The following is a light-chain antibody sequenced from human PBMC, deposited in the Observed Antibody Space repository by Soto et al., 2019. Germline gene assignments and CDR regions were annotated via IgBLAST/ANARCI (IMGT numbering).Light chain of an antibody. CDR1: QSISTY. CDR2: AAY. CDR3: QQSYDMPWT. J-gene: IGKJ1*01. V-gene: IGKV1-39*01. Sequence: DIQVTQSPSSLSASVGDTVAITCLASQSISTYLSWYQQKPGKAPKLLIFAAYTLQSGVPSRFSGSGSGTEFTLTISSLQPEDFAAYHCQQSYDMPWTFGQGTKVDIK.